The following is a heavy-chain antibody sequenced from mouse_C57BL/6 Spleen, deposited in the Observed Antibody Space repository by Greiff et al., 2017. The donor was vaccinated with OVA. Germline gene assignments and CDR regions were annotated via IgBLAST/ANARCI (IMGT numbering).Heavy chain of an antibody. Sequence: QVQLQQPGAELVMPGASVKLSCKASGYTFTSSWMHWVKQRPGQGLEWIGEIDPSDSYTNYNQKFKGKSTLNVDKSSSTAYMQLSSLTSEDSAVYYCARLYDYDGGDDWGQGTTLTVSS. J-gene: IGHJ2*01. CDR1: GYTFTSSW. CDR3: ARLYDYDGGDD. V-gene: IGHV1-69*01. D-gene: IGHD2-4*01. CDR2: IDPSDSYT.